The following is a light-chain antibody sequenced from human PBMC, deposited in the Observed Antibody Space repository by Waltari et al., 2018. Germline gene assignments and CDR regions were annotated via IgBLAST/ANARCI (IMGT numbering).Light chain of an antibody. V-gene: IGKV3-15*01. CDR1: QSVSSN. J-gene: IGKJ1*01. CDR3: QQYNDWPPWT. Sequence: EIVMTQSPATLSVSPGDTATLSCRASQSVSSNLAWYQQKPGQAPRLRIYSAFTRATGIPARFSGSVSGTEFTLTITSMQSEDFAVYYCQQYNDWPPWTFGQGTRVEMK. CDR2: SAF.